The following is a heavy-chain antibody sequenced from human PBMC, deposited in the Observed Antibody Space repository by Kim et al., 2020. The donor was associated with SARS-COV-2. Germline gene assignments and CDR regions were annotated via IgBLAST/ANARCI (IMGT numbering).Heavy chain of an antibody. CDR2: T. V-gene: IGHV5-51*01. J-gene: IGHJ3*02. Sequence: TRYSPSFQGQVTISADKSISTAYLQWSSLKASDTAMYYCAGPYVFDAFDIWGQGTMVTVSS. D-gene: IGHD3-10*02. CDR3: AGPYVFDAFDI.